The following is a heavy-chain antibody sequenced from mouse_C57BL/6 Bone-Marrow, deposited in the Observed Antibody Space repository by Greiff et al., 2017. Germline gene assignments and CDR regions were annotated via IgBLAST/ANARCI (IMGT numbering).Heavy chain of an antibody. D-gene: IGHD1-1*01. J-gene: IGHJ3*01. Sequence: EVQLVESGPGLVKPSQSLSLTCSVTGYSITSGYYWNWIRQFPGNKLEWMGYISYDGSNNYNPSLKNRISITRDTSKNQFFLKLNSVTTEDTATYYCARGSSYVAWFAYWGQGTLVTVSA. CDR1: GYSITSGYY. V-gene: IGHV3-6*01. CDR2: ISYDGSN. CDR3: ARGSSYVAWFAY.